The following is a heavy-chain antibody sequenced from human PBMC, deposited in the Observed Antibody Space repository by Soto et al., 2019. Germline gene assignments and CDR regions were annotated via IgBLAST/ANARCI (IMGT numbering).Heavy chain of an antibody. CDR3: ARGSSIAGLYSGMDV. D-gene: IGHD6-6*01. J-gene: IGHJ6*02. CDR2: NYYGGIT. CDR1: GGSISSGGYY. Sequence: QVQLQESGPGLVKPSQTLSLTCTVSGGSISSGGYYWTWIRQHPGKGLEWIGYNYYGGITYYNPSLQTRLTLSLNTSKTHFSLKLSSVTAADTAVYYCARGSSIAGLYSGMDVWGQGTTVTLSS. V-gene: IGHV4-31*03.